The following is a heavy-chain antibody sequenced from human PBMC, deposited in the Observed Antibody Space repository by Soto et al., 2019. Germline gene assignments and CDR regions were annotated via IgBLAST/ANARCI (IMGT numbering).Heavy chain of an antibody. V-gene: IGHV1-18*01. D-gene: IGHD3-22*01. J-gene: IGHJ2*01. Sequence: QVQLVQSGAEVKKPGASVKVSCKASGYTFTSYGISWVRQAPGQGLEWMGWISAYNGNTNYAQKLQGRVTMTTDTSTSTDYMELRSLRSDDTAVYYCARSSYYDSSGYYPTSGWYFDLWGRGTLVTVSS. CDR3: ARSSYYDSSGYYPTSGWYFDL. CDR2: ISAYNGNT. CDR1: GYTFTSYG.